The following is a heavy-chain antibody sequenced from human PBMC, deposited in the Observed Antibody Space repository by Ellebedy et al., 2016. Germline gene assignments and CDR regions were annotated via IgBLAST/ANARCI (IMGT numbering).Heavy chain of an antibody. J-gene: IGHJ4*02. Sequence: ASVKVSCXATGYPFSNYAITWVRQAPGQGLEWMGRINTYNGKTHYAQKFQGRVTMTTDTSTTTAYMELRSLRSDDTAVYYCTRDAENWGYVDSWGQGPLVTVSS. D-gene: IGHD7-27*01. V-gene: IGHV1-18*01. CDR3: TRDAENWGYVDS. CDR1: GYPFSNYA. CDR2: INTYNGKT.